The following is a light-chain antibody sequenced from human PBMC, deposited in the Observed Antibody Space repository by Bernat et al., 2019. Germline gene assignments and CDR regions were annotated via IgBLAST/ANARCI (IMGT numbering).Light chain of an antibody. J-gene: IGLJ3*02. CDR3: VLYMGSGIWV. V-gene: IGLV8-61*01. Sequence: QTVVTQEPSFSVSPGGTVTLTCGLSSGSVSISHSPSWYQQTPGQAPRTLIYTTNIRSSGVPDRFSGSILGNKAALTITGAQADDESDYYCVLYMGSGIWVFGGGTKLTVL. CDR1: SGSVSISHS. CDR2: TTN.